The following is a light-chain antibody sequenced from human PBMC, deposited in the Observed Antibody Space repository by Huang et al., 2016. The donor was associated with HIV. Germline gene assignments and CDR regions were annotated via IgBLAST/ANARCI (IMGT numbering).Light chain of an antibody. CDR2: WAS. CDR3: QQHYSSPPT. V-gene: IGKV4-1*01. Sequence: DIVMTQSPDSLAVSLGERATINCKSSQSLLYNSNNKNYLAWYQQKPGQPPNLLIYWASSRKSGVPDRFSGSGSETDFTLTISSLQAEDVAFYYCQQHYSSPPTFGQGTKLEIK. J-gene: IGKJ2*01. CDR1: QSLLYNSNNKNY.